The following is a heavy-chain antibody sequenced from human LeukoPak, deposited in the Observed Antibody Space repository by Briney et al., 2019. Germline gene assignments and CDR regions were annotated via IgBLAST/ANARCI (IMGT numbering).Heavy chain of an antibody. Sequence: SETLSLTCTVSGGSISSYYWSWIRQPPGKGLEWIGYIYYSGSTNYNPSLKSRLTISVDTSKNQFSLKLSSVTAADTAVYYCARGIYCSSTSCYYYFDYWAREPWSPSPQ. J-gene: IGHJ4*02. CDR1: GGSISSYY. V-gene: IGHV4-59*01. D-gene: IGHD2-2*01. CDR2: IYYSGST. CDR3: ARGIYCSSTSCYYYFDY.